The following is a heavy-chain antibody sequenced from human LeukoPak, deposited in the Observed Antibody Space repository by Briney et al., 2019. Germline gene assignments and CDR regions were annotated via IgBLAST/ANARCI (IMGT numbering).Heavy chain of an antibody. Sequence: ASVKVSCKASGYTFTSYYMHWVRQAPGQGLEWMGIINPSGGSTSYAQKFQGRVTMTRDTSISTAYMELSRLRSDDTAVYYCARVRGPWGSSSWYFNQQTSSENWFDPWGQGTLVTVSS. D-gene: IGHD6-13*01. J-gene: IGHJ5*02. CDR2: INPSGGST. CDR1: GYTFTSYY. CDR3: ARVRGPWGSSSWYFNQQTSSENWFDP. V-gene: IGHV1-46*01.